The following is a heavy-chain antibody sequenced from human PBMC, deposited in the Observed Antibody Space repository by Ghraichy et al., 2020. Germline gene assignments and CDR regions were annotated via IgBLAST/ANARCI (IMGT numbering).Heavy chain of an antibody. Sequence: GGSLRLSCAASGFTFSSYWMHWVRQAPGKGLVWVSRINSDGSSTSYADSVKGRFTISRDNAKNTLYLQMNSLSAEDTAVYYCAVPAAILGMDVWGKGTTVTVSS. CDR2: INSDGSST. D-gene: IGHD2-2*02. V-gene: IGHV3-74*01. CDR3: AVPAAILGMDV. J-gene: IGHJ6*04. CDR1: GFTFSSYW.